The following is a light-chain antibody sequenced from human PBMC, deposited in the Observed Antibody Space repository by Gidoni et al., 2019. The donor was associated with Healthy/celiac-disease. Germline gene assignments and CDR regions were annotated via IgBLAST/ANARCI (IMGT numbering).Light chain of an antibody. CDR3: SSYTSSSTLVV. V-gene: IGLV2-14*01. J-gene: IGLJ2*01. CDR1: SSDVGGYNY. Sequence: QSALTQPAAVAGSRGHSITISCTGPSSDVGGYNYVSWYQQHPGKAPKLMIYDVSNRPSGVSNRVSGSKSGNTASLTISGLQAEDEADYYCSSYTSSSTLVVFGGGTKLTVL. CDR2: DVS.